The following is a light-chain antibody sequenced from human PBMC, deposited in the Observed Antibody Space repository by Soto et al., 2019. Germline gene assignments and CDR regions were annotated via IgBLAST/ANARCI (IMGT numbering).Light chain of an antibody. V-gene: IGKV1-5*01. CDR2: DAS. Sequence: DIQMTQSPSTLSASVEDRVTITCRASQSISSWLAWYQQKPGKAPKLLIYDASSLESGVPSRFSGSGSGTEFTLTISSLQTDDFATYYCQQYNSFWTFGQGSKVDIK. J-gene: IGKJ1*01. CDR1: QSISSW. CDR3: QQYNSFWT.